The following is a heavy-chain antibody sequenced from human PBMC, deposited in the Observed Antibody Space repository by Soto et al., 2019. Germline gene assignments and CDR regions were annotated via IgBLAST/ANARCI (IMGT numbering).Heavy chain of an antibody. Sequence: SETLSPTCTVSGGSISSSSYYWGWIRQPPGKGLEWIGSIYYSGSTYYNPSLKSRVTISVDTSKNQFSLKLSSVTAADTAVYYCARDYGEGEQIVYGMDVWGQGTTVTVSS. D-gene: IGHD4-17*01. CDR1: GGSISSSSYY. V-gene: IGHV4-39*02. J-gene: IGHJ6*02. CDR3: ARDYGEGEQIVYGMDV. CDR2: IYYSGST.